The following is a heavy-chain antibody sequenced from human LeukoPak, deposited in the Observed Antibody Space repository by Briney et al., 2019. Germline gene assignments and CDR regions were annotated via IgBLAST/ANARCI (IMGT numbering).Heavy chain of an antibody. V-gene: IGHV3-7*05. CDR3: AKEVGAES. CDR1: GFSFSDYW. Sequence: PRGSLRLSCAASGFSFSDYWMTWVRQAPGKGLEWVANLNQDGSDQYYVDSVEGRFTISRDNAKNSLYLQMDSLRVEDTAVYFCAKEVGAESWGQGTLVTVSS. J-gene: IGHJ4*02. D-gene: IGHD1-26*01. CDR2: LNQDGSDQ.